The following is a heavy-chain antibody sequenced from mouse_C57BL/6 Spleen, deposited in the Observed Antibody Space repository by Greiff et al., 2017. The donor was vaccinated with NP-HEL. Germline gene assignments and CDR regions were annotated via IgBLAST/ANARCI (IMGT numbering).Heavy chain of an antibody. CDR2: INYDGSST. CDR3: AREGDYYGSSYYYAMDF. J-gene: IGHJ4*01. Sequence: EVMLVESEGGLVQPGSSIKLSCTASGFTFSDYYMAWVRQVPEKGLEWVANINYDGSSTYYLDSLKSRFIISRDNAKNILYLQMSSLKSEDTATYYCAREGDYYGSSYYYAMDFWGQGTSVTVSS. V-gene: IGHV5-16*01. CDR1: GFTFSDYY. D-gene: IGHD1-1*01.